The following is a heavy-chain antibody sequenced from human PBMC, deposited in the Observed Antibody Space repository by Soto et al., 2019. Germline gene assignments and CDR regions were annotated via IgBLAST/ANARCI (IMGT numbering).Heavy chain of an antibody. CDR2: IQSKTDGGTA. J-gene: IGHJ6*01. V-gene: IGHV3-15*01. Sequence: GGSLRLSCASSVFTFSDAWMSCVRQSPGKWLEWVGRIQSKTDGGTANYAAPVKGRFIISRDDSKNTLYLQMDSLKSEDTAVYYYTTGTGTIYYYYYYVMEVLGQGTTVIVS. CDR1: VFTFSDAW. D-gene: IGHD1-1*01. CDR3: TTGTGTIYYYYYYVMEV.